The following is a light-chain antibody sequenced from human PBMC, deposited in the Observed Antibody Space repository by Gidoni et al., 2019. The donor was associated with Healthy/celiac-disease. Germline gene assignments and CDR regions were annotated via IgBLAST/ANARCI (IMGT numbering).Light chain of an antibody. CDR1: QGISSA. CDR2: DAS. J-gene: IGKJ2*01. V-gene: IGKV1D-13*01. CDR3: QQFNNYPPYT. Sequence: AIQLTQSPSSLSASVGDRVTITCRASQGISSALAWYQQKPGKAPKLLIYDASSLESGVPSRFSGSGSGTDFTLTISSLQPEDFATYYCQQFNNYPPYTFXQXTKLXIK.